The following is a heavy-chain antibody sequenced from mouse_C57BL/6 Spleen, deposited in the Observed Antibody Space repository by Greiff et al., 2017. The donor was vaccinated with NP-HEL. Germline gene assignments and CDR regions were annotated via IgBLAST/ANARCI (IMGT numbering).Heavy chain of an antibody. Sequence: VKLMESGAELVRPGTSVKVSCKASGYAFTNYLIEWVKQRPGQGLEWIGVINPGSGGTNYNEKFKGKATLTADKSSSTAYMQLSSLTSEDSAVYFCARWDDYDGGGDYWGQGTTLTVSS. J-gene: IGHJ2*01. CDR3: ARWDDYDGGGDY. D-gene: IGHD2-4*01. CDR1: GYAFTNYL. V-gene: IGHV1-54*01. CDR2: INPGSGGT.